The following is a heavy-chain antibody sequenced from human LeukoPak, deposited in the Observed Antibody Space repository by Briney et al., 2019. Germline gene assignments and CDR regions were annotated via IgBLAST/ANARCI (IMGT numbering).Heavy chain of an antibody. V-gene: IGHV4-30-4*07. J-gene: IGHJ5*02. D-gene: IGHD3-22*01. CDR1: GVAISRGGYA. CDR2: IYHSGTT. Sequence: PSETLSLTCAVSGVAISRGGYAWNWIRQPPGKGLEWIAYIYHSGTTYYNPSLKSRATISVDTSKNQFSLKLSSVTAADTAVYYCATTYYYDSSGYYYRSGWFDPWGQGTLVTVSS. CDR3: ATTYYYDSSGYYYRSGWFDP.